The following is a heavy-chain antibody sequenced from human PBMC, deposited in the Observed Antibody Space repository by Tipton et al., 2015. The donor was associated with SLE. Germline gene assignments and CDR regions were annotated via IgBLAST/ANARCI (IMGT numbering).Heavy chain of an antibody. CDR1: GGSISSHY. V-gene: IGHV4-59*08. CDR3: ARPYDY. Sequence: TLSLTCTVSGGSISSHYWSWIRQPPGKGLEWIGYIYYSGSTNYNPSLKSRVTISVDTSKNQFSLKLSSVTAADTAVYYCARPYDYWGQGTLVTVSS. J-gene: IGHJ4*02. CDR2: IYYSGST.